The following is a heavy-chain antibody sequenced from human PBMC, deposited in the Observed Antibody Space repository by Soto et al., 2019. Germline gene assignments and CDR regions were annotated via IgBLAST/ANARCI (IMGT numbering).Heavy chain of an antibody. Sequence: QVQLVESGGGVVQPGRSLRLSCAASGFTFSSYAMHWVRQAPGKGLEWVAVISYDGSNKYYADSVKGRFTISRDNSKNTLYLQMNSLRAEDTAVYYCARDFRGYSYGVIPYYYGMDVWGQGTTVTVSS. CDR1: GFTFSSYA. CDR2: ISYDGSNK. V-gene: IGHV3-30-3*01. D-gene: IGHD5-18*01. CDR3: ARDFRGYSYGVIPYYYGMDV. J-gene: IGHJ6*02.